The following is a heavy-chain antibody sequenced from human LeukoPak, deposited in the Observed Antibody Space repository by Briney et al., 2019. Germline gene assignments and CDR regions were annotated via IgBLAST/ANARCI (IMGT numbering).Heavy chain of an antibody. D-gene: IGHD6-13*01. CDR1: GFTFSGYV. V-gene: IGHV3-33*06. CDR2: IWFDGSDK. CDR3: AKERGYQSYYYSHMDV. Sequence: GGSLRLSCEASGFTFSGYVMHWVRQAPGKGLEWVELIWFDGSDKYYADSVKGRFTISRDNSKNTLYLQMNSLRAEDTAVYYCAKERGYQSYYYSHMDVWGKGTTVTVSS. J-gene: IGHJ6*03.